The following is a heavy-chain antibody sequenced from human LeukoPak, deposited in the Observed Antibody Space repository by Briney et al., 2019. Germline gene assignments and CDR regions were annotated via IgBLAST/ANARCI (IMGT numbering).Heavy chain of an antibody. V-gene: IGHV4-39*01. CDR3: ARHSSGTYYRFDY. D-gene: IGHD1-26*01. J-gene: IGHJ4*02. CDR2: IYDSGTT. CDR1: GGSIRSSYYY. Sequence: SETLSLTCTVSGGSIRSSYYYWGWIRQPPGKGLEWIGSIYDSGTTYYNPSLKSRVTVSVGTSKNQFSLRLSSVTTADTAVYYCARHSSGTYYRFDYWGQGTLVTVSS.